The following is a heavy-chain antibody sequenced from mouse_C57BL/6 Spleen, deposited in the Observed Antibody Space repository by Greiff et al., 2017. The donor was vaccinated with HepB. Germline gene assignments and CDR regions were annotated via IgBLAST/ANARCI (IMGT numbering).Heavy chain of an antibody. V-gene: IGHV1-15*01. Sequence: QVQLKQSGAELVRPGASVTLSCKASGYTFTDYEMHWVKQTPVHGLEWIGAIDPETGGTAYNQKFKGKAILTADKSSSTAYMELRSLTSEDSAVYYCTRRDYGGVFDYWGQGTTLTVSS. CDR2: IDPETGGT. J-gene: IGHJ2*01. CDR3: TRRDYGGVFDY. D-gene: IGHD2-4*01. CDR1: GYTFTDYE.